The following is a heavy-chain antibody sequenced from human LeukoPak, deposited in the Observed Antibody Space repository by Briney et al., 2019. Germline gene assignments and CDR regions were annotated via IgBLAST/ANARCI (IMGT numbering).Heavy chain of an antibody. CDR2: IIPIFGTA. D-gene: IGHD3-3*01. CDR1: GGTFSSYA. V-gene: IGHV1-69*13. CDR3: ALYYDFWSGYYEREVWFDP. Sequence: SVKVSCKASGGTFSSYAISWVRQAPGQGLEWMGGIIPIFGTANYAQKFQGRVTITADESTSTAYMELSSLRSEDTAVYYCALYYDFWSGYYEREVWFDPWGQGTLVTVSS. J-gene: IGHJ5*02.